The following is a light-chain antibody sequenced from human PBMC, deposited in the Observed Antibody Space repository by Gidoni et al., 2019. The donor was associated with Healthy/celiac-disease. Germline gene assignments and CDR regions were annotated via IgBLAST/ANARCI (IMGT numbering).Light chain of an antibody. V-gene: IGKV1-33*01. CDR1: QDISNY. Sequence: DIQMTQSPSSLSASVGDRVTITCQASQDISNYLNWYQQKPGKAPKLLIYDASKLETGVPSRFSGSGSGTDFNFTISSLQPEDIETYYCQQYDKLPITFGQXTRLEIK. CDR2: DAS. J-gene: IGKJ5*01. CDR3: QQYDKLPIT.